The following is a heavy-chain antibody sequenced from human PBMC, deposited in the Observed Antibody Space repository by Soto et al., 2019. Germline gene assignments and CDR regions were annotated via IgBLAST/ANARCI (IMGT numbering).Heavy chain of an antibody. D-gene: IGHD3-10*01. CDR2: ISYDGSNK. J-gene: IGHJ4*02. CDR1: GFAFSSYA. CDR3: ARDLSGSGD. V-gene: IGHV3-30-3*01. Sequence: QVHLVESGGGVVQPGRSLRLSCAASGFAFSSYAMHWVRQAPGKGLEWVAVISYDGSNKYYADSVKGRFTISRDNSKNTLYLQMNSLRAEYTAVYYCARDLSGSGDWGQGTLGTVSS.